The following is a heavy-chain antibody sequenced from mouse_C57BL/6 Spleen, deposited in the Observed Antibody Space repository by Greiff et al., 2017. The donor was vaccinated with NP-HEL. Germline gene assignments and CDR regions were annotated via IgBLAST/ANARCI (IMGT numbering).Heavy chain of an antibody. Sequence: QVQLKQSGTELVKPGASVKLSCKASGYTFTSYWMHWVKQRPGQGLEWIGNINPSNGGTNYNEKFKSKATLTVDKSSSTAYMQLSSLTSEDSAVYYCAREGNGYDVAMDYWGQGTSVTVSS. CDR1: GYTFTSYW. D-gene: IGHD2-2*01. J-gene: IGHJ4*01. CDR2: INPSNGGT. CDR3: AREGNGYDVAMDY. V-gene: IGHV1-53*01.